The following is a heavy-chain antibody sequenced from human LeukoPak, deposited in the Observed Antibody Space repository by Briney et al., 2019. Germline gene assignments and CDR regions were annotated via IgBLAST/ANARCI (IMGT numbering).Heavy chain of an antibody. J-gene: IGHJ4*02. CDR2: MNPNSGNT. CDR1: GYTFTSCD. D-gene: IGHD6-19*01. CDR3: TRGSSGRRDN. V-gene: IGHV1-8*01. Sequence: ASVKVSCKASGYTFTSCDINWVRQATGQGLEWMGWMNPNSGNTGYGQSFQGRITMTRDISIATAYMELSNLTSADTAIYYCTRGSSGRRDNWGQGTLVTVSA.